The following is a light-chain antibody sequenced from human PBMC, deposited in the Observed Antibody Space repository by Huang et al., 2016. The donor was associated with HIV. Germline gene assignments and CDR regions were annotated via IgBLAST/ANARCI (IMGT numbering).Light chain of an antibody. CDR1: QSVLDSSNNKNS. V-gene: IGKV4-1*01. CDR3: KQYYSTPLT. Sequence: DIVMAQSPDSLAVSLGERATINCKSSQSVLDSSNNKNSLSWYQRKPGQSPELRIYRASTRVSGVPDRFSGSGSETDFTLTINSLQADNVAVYYCKQYYSTPLTFDQGTRLGIK. J-gene: IGKJ5*01. CDR2: RAS.